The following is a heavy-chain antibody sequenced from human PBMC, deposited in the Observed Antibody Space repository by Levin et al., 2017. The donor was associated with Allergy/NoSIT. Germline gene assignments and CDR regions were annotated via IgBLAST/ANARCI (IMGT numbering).Heavy chain of an antibody. CDR3: AGLGAGLDY. CDR1: RFTFDDYA. CDR2: ITWNSDNL. V-gene: IGHV3-9*01. J-gene: IGHJ4*02. Sequence: SLKISCTASRFTFDDYAMHWVRPVPGRGLEWLSGITWNSDNLGYADSVKGRFTISRDNTKHSLYLQMNSLRPEDTAFYYCAGLGAGLDYWGQGSLVTVSS. D-gene: IGHD1-26*01.